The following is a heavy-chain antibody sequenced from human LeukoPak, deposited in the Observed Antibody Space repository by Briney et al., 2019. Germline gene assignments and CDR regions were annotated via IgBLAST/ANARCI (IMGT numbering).Heavy chain of an antibody. Sequence: SQTLSLTCGISGDSVSSKSAAWNWIRQSPSRGLEWLGRTYCGSKWFNDYAVSMKGRITINPDTSKNHFSLQLNSVTPEDTAVYYCVELERGYWGQGTLVTVSS. CDR2: TYCGSKWFN. J-gene: IGHJ4*02. CDR3: VELERGY. D-gene: IGHD1-1*01. CDR1: GDSVSSKSAA. V-gene: IGHV6-1*01.